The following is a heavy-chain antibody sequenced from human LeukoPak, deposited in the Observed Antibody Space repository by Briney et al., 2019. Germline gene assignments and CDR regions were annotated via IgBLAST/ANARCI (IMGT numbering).Heavy chain of an antibody. CDR1: GFTFSGSA. Sequence: PGGSLRLSCAASGFTFSGSAMTWVRQAPGKGLEWVSSISDNGDSTYYADSVKGRFTISRDNSRDTLYVQMHSLRAEDAAVYYCANSYSEAQRGYFDYWGQGPLVTVSS. D-gene: IGHD2-15*01. J-gene: IGHJ4*02. CDR2: ISDNGDST. V-gene: IGHV3-23*01. CDR3: ANSYSEAQRGYFDY.